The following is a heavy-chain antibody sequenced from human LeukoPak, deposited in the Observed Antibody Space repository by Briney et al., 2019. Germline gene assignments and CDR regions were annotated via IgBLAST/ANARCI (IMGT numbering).Heavy chain of an antibody. J-gene: IGHJ4*02. Sequence: PSETLSLTCAVYGGSFSGYYWSWIRQPPGKGLEWIGEINHSGSTNYNPSLKRRVTISVDTSKNQFSLKLSSVTAADTAVYYCARGRRWLQLGYYFDYWGQGTLVTVSS. CDR2: INHSGST. CDR1: GGSFSGYY. D-gene: IGHD5-24*01. V-gene: IGHV4-34*01. CDR3: ARGRRWLQLGYYFDY.